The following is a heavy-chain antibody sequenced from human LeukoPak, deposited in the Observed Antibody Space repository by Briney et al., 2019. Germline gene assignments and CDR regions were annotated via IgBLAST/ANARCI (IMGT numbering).Heavy chain of an antibody. J-gene: IGHJ3*02. D-gene: IGHD2-2*01. CDR3: ANIVVVPAAILPDAFDI. CDR1: GFTFSSYG. CDR2: IRYDGSNK. V-gene: IGHV3-30*02. Sequence: GGSLRLSCAASGFTFSSYGMHWVRQAPGKGLEWVAFIRYDGSNKYYADSVKGRFTISRDNSKNTLYLQMNSLRAEDTAVYYCANIVVVPAAILPDAFDIWGQGTMVTVSS.